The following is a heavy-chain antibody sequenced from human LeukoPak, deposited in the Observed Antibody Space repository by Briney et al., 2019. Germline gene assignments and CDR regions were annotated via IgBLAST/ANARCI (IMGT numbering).Heavy chain of an antibody. Sequence: PGGSLRLSCAASGFTFSSYAMSWVRQAPGKGLEWVSAISGSGGSIYYADSVKGRFTISRDNSKNTLYLQMNSLRAEDTAVYYCAKNFAWFGELYFDYWGQGTLVTVSS. CDR2: ISGSGGSI. D-gene: IGHD3-10*01. J-gene: IGHJ4*02. CDR1: GFTFSSYA. CDR3: AKNFAWFGELYFDY. V-gene: IGHV3-23*01.